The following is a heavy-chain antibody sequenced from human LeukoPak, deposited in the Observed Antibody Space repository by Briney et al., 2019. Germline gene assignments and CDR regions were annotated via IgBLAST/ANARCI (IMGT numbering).Heavy chain of an antibody. J-gene: IGHJ6*02. D-gene: IGHD1-1*01. CDR2: INPSGGST. CDR3: ARVIPTGKCGMDV. Sequence: GASVKVSCKASGYTFTSYYIHWVRQAPGQGLEWMGIINPSGGSTSYAQKFQGRVTMTRDTSTSTVYMELSSLRSEDTAVYYCARVIPTGKCGMDVWGQGTTVTVSS. CDR1: GYTFTSYY. V-gene: IGHV1-46*01.